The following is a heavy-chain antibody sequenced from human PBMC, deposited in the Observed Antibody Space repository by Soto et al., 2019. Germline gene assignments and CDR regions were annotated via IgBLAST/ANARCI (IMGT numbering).Heavy chain of an antibody. CDR2: ISAYNGNT. J-gene: IGHJ5*02. V-gene: IGHV1-18*01. CDR1: GYTFTSYG. D-gene: IGHD1-26*01. CDR3: ARDVVGVDDGSNWFDP. Sequence: ALVKVSCKTSGYTFTSYGISWVRQAPGQGLEWMGWISAYNGNTNYAQKLQGRVTMTTDTSTSTAYMELRSLRSDDTAVYYCARDVVGVDDGSNWFDPWGQGTLVTVSS.